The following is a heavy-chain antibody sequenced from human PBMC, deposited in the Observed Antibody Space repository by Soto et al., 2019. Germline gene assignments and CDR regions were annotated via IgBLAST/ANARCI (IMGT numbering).Heavy chain of an antibody. CDR2: INWNGGST. CDR1: GFTFDDYG. J-gene: IGHJ5*02. CDR3: ARDRVTGTTGGLDWFDP. Sequence: EVQLVESGGGVVRPGGSLRLSCAASGFTFDDYGMSWVRQAPGKGLEWVSGINWNGGSTGYADSVKGRFTISRDNAKNSLYLQMNSLRAEDTALYHCARDRVTGTTGGLDWFDPWGQGTLVTVSS. D-gene: IGHD1-7*01. V-gene: IGHV3-20*01.